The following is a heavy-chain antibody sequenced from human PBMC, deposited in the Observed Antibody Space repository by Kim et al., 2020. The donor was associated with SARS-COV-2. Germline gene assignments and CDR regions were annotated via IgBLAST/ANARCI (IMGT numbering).Heavy chain of an antibody. D-gene: IGHD6-19*01. V-gene: IGHV4-31*03. CDR3: ARDKYSSGHIDY. Sequence: SETLSLTCTVSGGSISSGGYYWSWIRQHPGKGLEWIGYIYYGGSTYYNPSLKSRVTISVDTSKNQFSLKLSSVTAADTAVYYCARDKYSSGHIDYWGQGTLVTVSS. CDR2: IYYGGST. CDR1: GGSISSGGYY. J-gene: IGHJ4*02.